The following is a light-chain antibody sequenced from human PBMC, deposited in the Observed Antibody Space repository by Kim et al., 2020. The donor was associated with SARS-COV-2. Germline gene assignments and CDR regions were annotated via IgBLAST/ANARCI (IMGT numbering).Light chain of an antibody. Sequence: TLSCTRTPSHIMTVLDLLLYQHRPGTTPNLLSIAHNHRPSGIPDRLSASKSGASASLVSTGLQAEDEADYYCQSYDSSLSGWVFGGGTQLTVL. V-gene: IGLV1-40*03. CDR1: PSHIMTVLD. CDR2: AHN. CDR3: QSYDSSLSGWV. J-gene: IGLJ3*02.